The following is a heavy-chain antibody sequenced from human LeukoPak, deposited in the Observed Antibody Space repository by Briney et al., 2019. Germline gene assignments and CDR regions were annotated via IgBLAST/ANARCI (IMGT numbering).Heavy chain of an antibody. Sequence: GGSLRLSCAVSGFTFSSYAMNWVRQAPGKGLEWVSAISGSGSTIYYADSVKGRFTISRDNAKNSLYLQMNSLRAEDTAVYYCARDGITMVRGVIKYWGQGTLVTVSS. CDR3: ARDGITMVRGVIKY. CDR2: ISGSGSTI. V-gene: IGHV3-48*04. D-gene: IGHD3-10*01. CDR1: GFTFSSYA. J-gene: IGHJ4*02.